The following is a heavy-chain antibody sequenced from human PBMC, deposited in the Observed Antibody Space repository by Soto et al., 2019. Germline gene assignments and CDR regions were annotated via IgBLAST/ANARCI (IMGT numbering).Heavy chain of an antibody. CDR2: MSYDGSNT. V-gene: IGHV3-30*18. J-gene: IGHJ4*02. D-gene: IGHD3-9*01. CDR3: AKDLLRYFAWSPFDY. CDR1: GFTFSNYG. Sequence: QVQLVESGGGVVQPGRSLRLSCAASGFTFSNYGMHWVRQAPGKGLEWVAVMSYDGSNTYYADSVKGLFTISRDNSKNTLYLQMSSLRAEDTAVNYCAKDLLRYFAWSPFDYWGQGTLVTVSS.